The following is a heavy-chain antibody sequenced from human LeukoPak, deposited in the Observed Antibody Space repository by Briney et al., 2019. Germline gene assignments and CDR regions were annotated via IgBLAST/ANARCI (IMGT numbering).Heavy chain of an antibody. CDR1: GGTFSSYA. CDR3: ARGKRDGSSWYSILQYFQH. Sequence: SVKVSCKASGGTFSSYAISWVRQAPGQGLEWMGGIIPIFGTANYAQKFQGRVTITADESTSTAYMELSSLRSEDTAVYYCARGKRDGSSWYSILQYFQHWGQGTLVTVSS. J-gene: IGHJ1*01. D-gene: IGHD6-13*01. CDR2: IIPIFGTA. V-gene: IGHV1-69*13.